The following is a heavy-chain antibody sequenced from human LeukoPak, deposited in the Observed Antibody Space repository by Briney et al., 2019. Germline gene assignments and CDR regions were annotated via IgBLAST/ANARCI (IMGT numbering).Heavy chain of an antibody. J-gene: IGHJ6*02. CDR3: AKSGPVHRYYYYGMDA. CDR1: GFTFSSYA. D-gene: IGHD2-21*01. V-gene: IGHV3-23*01. CDR2: ISGSGGST. Sequence: GGSLRLSCAASGFTFSSYAMSWVRQAPGKGLEWVSAISGSGGSTYYADSVKGRFTISRDNSKNTLYLQMNSLRAEDTAVYYCAKSGPVHRYYYYGMDAWGQGTTVTVSS.